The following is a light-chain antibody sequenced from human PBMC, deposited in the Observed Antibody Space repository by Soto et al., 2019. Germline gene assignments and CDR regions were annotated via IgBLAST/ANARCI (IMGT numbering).Light chain of an antibody. CDR2: LNSDGSH. CDR3: QTGVTDIQV. J-gene: IGLJ2*01. Sequence: QSVLTQSPSASASLGASVKLTCTLSSGHSSYAIAWHQQRPEKGPRYLMKLNSDGSHSKGDGIPDRFSGSSSGAERYLTISSLQSEDEADYYCQTGVTDIQVFGGGTKLTVL. CDR1: SGHSSYA. V-gene: IGLV4-69*01.